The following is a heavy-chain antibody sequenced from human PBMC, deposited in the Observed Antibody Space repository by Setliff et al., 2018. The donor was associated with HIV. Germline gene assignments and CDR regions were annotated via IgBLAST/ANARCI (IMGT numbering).Heavy chain of an antibody. CDR1: GYKFTGHH. J-gene: IGHJ1*01. Sequence: ASVKVSCKASGYKFTGHHIQWMRQAPGQGLEWMGRINPNMGDTQYAQKFQGRIIMTRDTSINTVYMELSSLTSDDTALYYCARERLGRSGFEYLQHWGQGTLVTVSS. D-gene: IGHD3-22*01. V-gene: IGHV1-2*06. CDR3: ARERLGRSGFEYLQH. CDR2: INPNMGDT.